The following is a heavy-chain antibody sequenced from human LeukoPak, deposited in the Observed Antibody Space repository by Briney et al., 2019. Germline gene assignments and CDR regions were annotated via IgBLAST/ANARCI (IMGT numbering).Heavy chain of an antibody. CDR3: AREGAVAGPHPLGY. CDR2: IIPIFGTA. CDR1: GGTFSSYA. V-gene: IGHV1-69*05. D-gene: IGHD6-19*01. J-gene: IGHJ4*02. Sequence: SVKVSCKASGGTFSSYAISWVRQAPGQGLEWMGRIIPIFGTANYAQKFQGRVTITTDESTSTAYMELSSLRSEDTAVYYCAREGAVAGPHPLGYWGQGTLVTVSS.